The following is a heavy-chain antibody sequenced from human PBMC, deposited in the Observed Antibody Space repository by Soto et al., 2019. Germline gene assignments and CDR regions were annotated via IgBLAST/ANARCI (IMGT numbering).Heavy chain of an antibody. CDR2: IYSSGSS. CDR1: GGSISSYY. D-gene: IGHD3-10*01. J-gene: IGHJ4*02. Sequence: SETLSLTCNVSGGSISSYYWSWIRQPPGKGLEWIGYIYSSGSSNYNPSLKSRVTMSVDTSKNQFSLKLNSVTDADTAVYYCARHYGSGSYPLDYWGRGTLVTVSS. V-gene: IGHV4-59*08. CDR3: ARHYGSGSYPLDY.